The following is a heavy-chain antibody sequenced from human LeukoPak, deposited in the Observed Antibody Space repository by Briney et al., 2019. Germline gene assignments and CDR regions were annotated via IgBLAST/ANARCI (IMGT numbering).Heavy chain of an antibody. Sequence: GGSLRLSCVASGFNFRNLWMSWVRQAPGQGLEWVANINQLGSENDYVDSVKGRFIIFRDNDQKSLFLQMNSLRAEDAAVYYCASDRGALDIWGQGTMVTVSS. CDR2: INQLGSEN. D-gene: IGHD3-10*01. CDR3: ASDRGALDI. J-gene: IGHJ3*02. V-gene: IGHV3-7*05. CDR1: GFNFRNLW.